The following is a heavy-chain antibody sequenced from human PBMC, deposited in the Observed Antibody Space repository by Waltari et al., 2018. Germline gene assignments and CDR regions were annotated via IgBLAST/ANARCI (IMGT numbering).Heavy chain of an antibody. V-gene: IGHV3-30*02. CDR1: GLFSTHYG. D-gene: IGHD1-20*01. CDR2: ISSDETEI. Sequence: QVQRVESGGGVVQPVGSLRLSCATSGLFSTHYGMHLLRQAPCKGLGWVAFISSDETEIFYAESVRGRFTISRDTSKSTLYLQMTSLRIEDTAVFYCGVFTITGRGVFNDWGQGTLVTVSP. CDR3: GVFTITGRGVFND. J-gene: IGHJ4*02.